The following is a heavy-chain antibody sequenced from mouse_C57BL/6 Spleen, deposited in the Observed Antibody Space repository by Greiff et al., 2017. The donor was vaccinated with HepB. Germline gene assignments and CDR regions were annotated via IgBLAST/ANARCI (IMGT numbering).Heavy chain of an antibody. J-gene: IGHJ4*01. CDR1: GYTFTSYW. Sequence: QVQLQQPGAELVMPGASVKLSCKASGYTFTSYWMHWVKQRPGQGLEWIGEIDPSDSNTNYNQKFKGKSTLTVDKSSSTAYMQLSSLTSEDSAVYYCANGRGGYAMDFWGTGASVTVSS. CDR3: ANGRGGYAMDF. V-gene: IGHV1-69*01. CDR2: IDPSDSNT.